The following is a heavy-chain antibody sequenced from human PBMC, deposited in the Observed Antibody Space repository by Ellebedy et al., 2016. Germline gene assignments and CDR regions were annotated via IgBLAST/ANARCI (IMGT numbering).Heavy chain of an antibody. Sequence: GESLKISCTGSGFNFGDYALSWFRQAPGKGLEWVGFIRTKPYGGTIEFAASVRGRFSISRDDSKSIAYLQMNSLKTEDTAVYYCTRARVATHNYYYYGMDVWGQGTTVTVSS. J-gene: IGHJ6*02. CDR2: IRTKPYGGTI. CDR3: TRARVATHNYYYYGMDV. CDR1: GFNFGDYA. D-gene: IGHD5-12*01. V-gene: IGHV3-49*03.